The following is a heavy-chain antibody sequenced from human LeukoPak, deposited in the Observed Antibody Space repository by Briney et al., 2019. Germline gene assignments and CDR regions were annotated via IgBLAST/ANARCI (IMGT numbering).Heavy chain of an antibody. CDR2: ISAYNGNT. J-gene: IGHJ3*02. D-gene: IGHD3-22*01. CDR3: ARDLSYDSSGPSGAFDI. Sequence: ASVKVSCKASGYTFTSYGISWVRQAPGQGLEWMGWISAYNGNTNYAQKLQGRVTMTTDTSTSTAYMELSSLRSEDTAVYYCARDLSYDSSGPSGAFDIWGQGTMVTVSS. CDR1: GYTFTSYG. V-gene: IGHV1-18*01.